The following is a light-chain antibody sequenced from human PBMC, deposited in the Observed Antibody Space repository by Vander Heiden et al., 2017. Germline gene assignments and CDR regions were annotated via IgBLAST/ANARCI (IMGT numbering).Light chain of an antibody. CDR2: LGS. CDR3: MQALQTRVT. J-gene: IGKJ5*01. V-gene: IGKV2-28*01. CDR1: QSLLHSNGYNY. Sequence: IVMTQSPLSLPVTPGEPASISCRSSQSLLHSNGYNYLDWYLQKPGQSPQLLIYLGSNRASGVPDRFSGSGSGTDFTLKISRVEAEDVGLYYCMQALQTRVTFGQGTRLEIK.